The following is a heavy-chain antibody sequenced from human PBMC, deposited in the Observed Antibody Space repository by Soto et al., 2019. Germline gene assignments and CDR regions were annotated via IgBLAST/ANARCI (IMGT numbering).Heavy chain of an antibody. CDR3: ARRHISGWTGGMDV. Sequence: ESLKISCKGAGYSLTTYWIAWVRRIPGKGLEWMGIIYPCDSDTRYSPSFQGQVTISADKSISTTYLQWTSLKASDTAMYYCARRHISGWTGGMDVWGQGTTVTVSS. V-gene: IGHV5-51*01. CDR2: IYPCDSDT. J-gene: IGHJ6*02. CDR1: GYSLTTYW. D-gene: IGHD6-19*01.